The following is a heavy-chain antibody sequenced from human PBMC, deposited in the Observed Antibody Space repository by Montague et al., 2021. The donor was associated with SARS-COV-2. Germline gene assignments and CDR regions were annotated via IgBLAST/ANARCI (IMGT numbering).Heavy chain of an antibody. CDR2: ISTSRST. D-gene: IGHD3-9*01. J-gene: IGHJ4*02. V-gene: IGHV4-61*02. Sequence: TLSLTCTVSGVSISSDNCYCSWSRQPERKGLWWVGVISTSRSTNYNPSLSSLVTISVDTTKNQFSLKLSSVTAADTAVYYCARGVFRCFDWTSPFDYWGQGTLVTVSS. CDR1: GVSISSDNCY. CDR3: ARGVFRCFDWTSPFDY.